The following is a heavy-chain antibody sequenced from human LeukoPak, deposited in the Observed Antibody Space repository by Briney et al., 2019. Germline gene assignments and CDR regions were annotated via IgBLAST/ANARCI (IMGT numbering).Heavy chain of an antibody. CDR1: GGSISSYY. Sequence: PSETLSLTCTVSGGSISSYYWSWIRQPAGKGLEWIARIYTSGSTNYNPSLKSRVTMSVDTSKNQFSLKLSSVTAADTAVYYCARDPGPYYDILTGWDVWGQGTTVTVSS. CDR3: ARDPGPYYDILTGWDV. D-gene: IGHD3-9*01. V-gene: IGHV4-4*07. J-gene: IGHJ6*02. CDR2: IYTSGST.